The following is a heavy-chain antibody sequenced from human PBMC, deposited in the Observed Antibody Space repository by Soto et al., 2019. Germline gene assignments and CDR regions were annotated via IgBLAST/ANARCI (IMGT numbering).Heavy chain of an antibody. J-gene: IGHJ6*04. D-gene: IGHD6-19*01. CDR1: GGTFSNYA. V-gene: IGHV1-69*12. Sequence: QVQLVQSGAEVKKPGSSVKVSCKVSGGTFSNYAIDWVRLAPGHGLEWMGGIVPIFGTTYDTQKFQGRATIIADDSTTTAYLEMSSLRSEDTAIYYCARVEAVAGLYNYHGLDVWGKGTAVTVSS. CDR2: IVPIFGTT. CDR3: ARVEAVAGLYNYHGLDV.